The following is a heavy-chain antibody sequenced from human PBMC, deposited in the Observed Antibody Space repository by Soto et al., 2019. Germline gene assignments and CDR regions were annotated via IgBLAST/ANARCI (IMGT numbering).Heavy chain of an antibody. CDR2: IIPIFGTA. CDR1: GGTFSSYA. V-gene: IGHV1-69*12. Sequence: QVQLLQSGAEVKKPGSSVKVSCKASGGTFSSYAISWVRQAPGQGLEWMGGIIPIFGTANYAQKFQGRVTITADESTSTAYMERSSLRSEDTAVYYCARESRYCSGGSCYFLPGIDYWGQGTLVTVSS. CDR3: ARESRYCSGGSCYFLPGIDY. J-gene: IGHJ4*02. D-gene: IGHD2-15*01.